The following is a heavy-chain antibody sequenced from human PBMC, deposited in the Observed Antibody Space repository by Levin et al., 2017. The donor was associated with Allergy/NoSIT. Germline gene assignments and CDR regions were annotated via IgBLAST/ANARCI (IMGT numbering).Heavy chain of an antibody. J-gene: IGHJ5*02. D-gene: IGHD2-2*01. CDR1: GGSISSYY. CDR3: ARMYCSSTSCYAGMGLNWFDP. CDR2: IYYSGST. V-gene: IGHV4-59*01. Sequence: ESLKISCPVSGGSISSYYWSWIRQPPGKGLEWIGYIYYSGSTNYNPSLKSRVTISVDTSKNQFSLKLSSVTAADTAVYYCARMYCSSTSCYAGMGLNWFDPWGQGTLVTVSS.